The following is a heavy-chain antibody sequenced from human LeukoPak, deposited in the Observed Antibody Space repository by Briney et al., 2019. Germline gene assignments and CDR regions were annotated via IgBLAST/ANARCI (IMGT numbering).Heavy chain of an antibody. CDR2: INHDGNVN. Sequence: GGSLRLSCAASGFTFSSYWMNWARQAPGEGLEWVASINHDGNVNYYVDSVKGRFTISRDNAKNSLYLQMSNLRAEDTAVYFCARGGGLDVWGQGATVTVSS. V-gene: IGHV3-7*03. J-gene: IGHJ6*02. D-gene: IGHD3-16*01. CDR1: GFTFSSYW. CDR3: ARGGGLDV.